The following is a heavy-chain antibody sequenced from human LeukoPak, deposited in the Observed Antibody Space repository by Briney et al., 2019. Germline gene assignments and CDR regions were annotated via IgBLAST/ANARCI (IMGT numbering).Heavy chain of an antibody. CDR1: GGSISNYY. J-gene: IGHJ4*02. V-gene: IGHV4-59*08. Sequence: PSETLTLTCSVSGGSISNYYWSWIRQPPGRGLEWIGYVYYTGSTNYNPSLKSRFTISVDTAKNQFSPKLSSVTAADTAVYYCARHPSFGMVIESWGQGTLATVSS. CDR3: ARHPSFGMVIES. CDR2: VYYTGST. D-gene: IGHD3-3*01.